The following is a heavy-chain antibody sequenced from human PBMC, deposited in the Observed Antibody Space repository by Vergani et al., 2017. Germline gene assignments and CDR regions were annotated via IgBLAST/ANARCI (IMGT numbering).Heavy chain of an antibody. D-gene: IGHD6-19*01. CDR3: ARSDAVADPFDY. V-gene: IGHV1-3*01. CDR2: INAGNGNT. J-gene: IGHJ4*02. Sequence: QVQLVQSGAEVKKPGASVKVSCKASGYTFTSYAMHWVRQAPGQRLEWMGWINAGNGNTKYSQKFQGRVTITRDTSASTAYMELSSLRSEDTAAYYCARSDAVADPFDYWGQGTLVTVSS. CDR1: GYTFTSYA.